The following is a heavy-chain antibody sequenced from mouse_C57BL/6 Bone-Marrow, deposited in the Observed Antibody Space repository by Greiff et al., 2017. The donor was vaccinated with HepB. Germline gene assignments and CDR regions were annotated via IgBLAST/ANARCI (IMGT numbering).Heavy chain of an antibody. CDR3: AYYSNYPYYFDY. Sequence: EVKLQQSGPELVKPGASVKISCKASGYSFTGYYMNWVKQSPEKSLEWIGEINPSTGGTTYNQKFKAKATLTVDKSSSTAYMQLKSLTSEDSAVYYCAYYSNYPYYFDYWGQGTTLTVSS. J-gene: IGHJ2*01. CDR2: INPSTGGT. V-gene: IGHV1-42*01. CDR1: GYSFTGYY. D-gene: IGHD2-5*01.